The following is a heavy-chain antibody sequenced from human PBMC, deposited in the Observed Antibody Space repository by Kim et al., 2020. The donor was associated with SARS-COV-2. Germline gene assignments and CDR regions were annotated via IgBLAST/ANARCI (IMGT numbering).Heavy chain of an antibody. CDR3: ARDGQSVAPYAMDV. CDR1: GFSFSSHA. D-gene: IGHD5-12*01. J-gene: IGHJ6*02. Sequence: GGSLRLSCAASGFSFSSHAIHWVRQAPGKGLEWVAYIWYDGSRKEYADSVKGRFSISRDNSKNTLFLEVNSLRTKDTAVYYCARDGQSVAPYAMDVWGQGTTVTVSS. CDR2: IWYDGSRK. V-gene: IGHV3-33*01.